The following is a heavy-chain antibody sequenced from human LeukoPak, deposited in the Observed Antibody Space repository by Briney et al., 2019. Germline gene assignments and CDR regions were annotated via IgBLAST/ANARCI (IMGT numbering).Heavy chain of an antibody. J-gene: IGHJ3*02. Sequence: PSETLSLTCTVSGGSISSYYWSWIRQPPGKGLEWIGYIYYSGSTNYNPSLKSRVTISVDTSKNQSSLKLSSVTAADTAVYYCASLEMATWAFDIWGQGTMVTVSS. CDR1: GGSISSYY. CDR3: ASLEMATWAFDI. CDR2: IYYSGST. V-gene: IGHV4-59*01. D-gene: IGHD5-24*01.